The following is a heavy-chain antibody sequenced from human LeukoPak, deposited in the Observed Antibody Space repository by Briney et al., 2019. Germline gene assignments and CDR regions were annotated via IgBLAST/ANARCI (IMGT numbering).Heavy chain of an antibody. D-gene: IGHD2-8*01. J-gene: IGHJ3*01. CDR2: INSDASST. V-gene: IGHV3-74*01. CDR3: ARVQGHPPNGLDV. CDR1: GFTFSSYW. Sequence: GGSLRLSCAASGFTFSSYWMHWVRQAPGEGLVWVSRINSDASSTSYADSVKGRFTISRDNAKNTLYLQMNSLRAEDTAVYYCARVQGHPPNGLDVWGQGTMVTVSS.